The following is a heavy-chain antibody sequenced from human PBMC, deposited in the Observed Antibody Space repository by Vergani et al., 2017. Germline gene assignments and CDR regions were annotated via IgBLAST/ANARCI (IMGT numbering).Heavy chain of an antibody. D-gene: IGHD2-2*01. CDR3: ARVIVGCSRTNCFADH. J-gene: IGHJ4*02. V-gene: IGHV1-2*02. Sequence: QVQLVQSGAEVKKPGASVKVSCKASGYTFTHYFIHWVRQAPGQGLEWMGWINPDSGGTNYAPKFQGRVTMTRDTSISTAYLELSRLRSDDTAVYYCARVIVGCSRTNCFADHWGQGTLVTVSS. CDR1: GYTFTHYF. CDR2: INPDSGGT.